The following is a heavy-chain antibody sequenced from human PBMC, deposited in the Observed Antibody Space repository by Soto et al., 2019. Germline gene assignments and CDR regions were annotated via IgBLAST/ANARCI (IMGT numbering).Heavy chain of an antibody. Sequence: EVQLVESGGGLVQPGGSLRLSCAASGFTFSRYSMNWVRQAPGKGLEWVSYISSSTNTIYYADSVKGRFTISRDNAENSLYLQLNSLRAEDTAVYYCVRGVYTDYDWYFFDYWGQGTRVTVSS. J-gene: IGHJ4*02. CDR1: GFTFSRYS. CDR2: ISSSTNTI. V-gene: IGHV3-48*01. D-gene: IGHD3-9*01. CDR3: VRGVYTDYDWYFFDY.